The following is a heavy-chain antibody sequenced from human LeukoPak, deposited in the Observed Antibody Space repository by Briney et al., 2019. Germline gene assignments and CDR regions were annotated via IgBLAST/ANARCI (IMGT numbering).Heavy chain of an antibody. Sequence: GGSLRLSCAASGFTFSSYSMNWVRQAPGKGVEWVSSISSSSSYIYYADSVKGRFTISRDNAKNSLYLQMNSLRAEDTAVYYCAKAPGDCSGGSCYLQIWGQGTMVTVSS. CDR2: ISSSSSYI. D-gene: IGHD2-15*01. V-gene: IGHV3-21*01. CDR3: AKAPGDCSGGSCYLQI. CDR1: GFTFSSYS. J-gene: IGHJ3*02.